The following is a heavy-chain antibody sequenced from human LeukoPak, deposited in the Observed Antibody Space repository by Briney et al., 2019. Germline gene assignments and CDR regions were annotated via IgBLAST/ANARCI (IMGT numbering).Heavy chain of an antibody. D-gene: IGHD2-21*02. CDR3: ASNCGGDCSGFDP. Sequence: SETLSLTCTVSGGSISSSSYYWGWIRQPPGKGLEWIGEINHSGSTNYNPSLKSRVTISVDTSKNQFSLKLSSVTAADTAVYYCASNCGGDCSGFDPWGQGTLVTVSS. V-gene: IGHV4-39*07. CDR1: GGSISSSSYY. J-gene: IGHJ5*02. CDR2: INHSGST.